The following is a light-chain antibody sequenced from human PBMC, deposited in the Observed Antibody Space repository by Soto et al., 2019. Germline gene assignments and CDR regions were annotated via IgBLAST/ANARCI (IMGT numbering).Light chain of an antibody. Sequence: QSVLTQPPSASGSPGQSVTISCTGTSSDIGGYNFVSWYQQFPGKAPKLIIYEVTKRPSGVPDRFSGSKSGNTASLTVSGLQADDEADYYCNSYVGSNNYVFGTGTKVTVL. J-gene: IGLJ1*01. V-gene: IGLV2-8*01. CDR1: SSDIGGYNF. CDR2: EVT. CDR3: NSYVGSNNYV.